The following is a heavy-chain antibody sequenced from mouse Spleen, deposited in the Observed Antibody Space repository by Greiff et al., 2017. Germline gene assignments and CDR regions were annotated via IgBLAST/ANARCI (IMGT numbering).Heavy chain of an antibody. V-gene: IGHV1-69*01. CDR2: IDPSDSYT. Sequence: QVQLQQPGAELVMPGASVKLSCKASGYTFTSYWMHWVKQRPGQGLEWIGEIDPSDSYTNYNQKFKGKATLTVDKSSSTAYMQLSSLTSEDSAVYYCARGNPDYWGQGTTLTVSS. CDR1: GYTFTSYW. CDR3: ARGNPDY. J-gene: IGHJ2*01.